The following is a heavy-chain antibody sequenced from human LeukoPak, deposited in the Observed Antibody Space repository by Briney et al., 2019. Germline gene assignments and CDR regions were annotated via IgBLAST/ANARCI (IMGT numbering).Heavy chain of an antibody. D-gene: IGHD3-10*01. J-gene: IGHJ4*02. V-gene: IGHV1-2*02. CDR2: INPNSGGT. CDR1: GHTVTGSF. CDR3: ARSVRGDPPASLDY. Sequence: GASVKVSCKASGHTVTGSFMHWVLQAPGQGLEWMGWINPNSGGTNYAQKFQGRVTMTRDTSISTAYMELSRLRSDDAAVYYCARSVRGDPPASLDYWGQGTLVTVSS.